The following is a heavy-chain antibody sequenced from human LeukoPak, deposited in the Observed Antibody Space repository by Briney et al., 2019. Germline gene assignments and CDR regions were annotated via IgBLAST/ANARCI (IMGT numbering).Heavy chain of an antibody. J-gene: IGHJ6*02. CDR1: GFTFSSYG. CDR3: ARWRNNWNGYYYYGMDV. V-gene: IGHV3-21*01. CDR2: ISSSSSYI. Sequence: PGGSLRLSCAASGFTFSSYGMNWVRQAPGKGLEWVSSISSSSSYIYYADSVKGRFTISRDNAKNSLYLQMNSLRAEDTAVYYCARWRNNWNGYYYYGMDVWGQGTTVTVSS. D-gene: IGHD1-1*01.